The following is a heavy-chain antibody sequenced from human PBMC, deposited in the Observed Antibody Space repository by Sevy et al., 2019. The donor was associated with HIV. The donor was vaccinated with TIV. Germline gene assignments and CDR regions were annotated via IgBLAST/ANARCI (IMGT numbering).Heavy chain of an antibody. D-gene: IGHD3-10*01. CDR1: GYSFTSYW. J-gene: IGHJ3*02. CDR3: ARPSGYYGSGSYYNAAFDI. V-gene: IGHV5-51*01. CDR2: IYPGDSDT. Sequence: GEYLKISCKGSGYSFTSYWIGWVRQMPGKGLEWMGIIYPGDSDTRYSPSFQGQVTISADKSISTAYLQWSSLKASDTAMYYCARPSGYYGSGSYYNAAFDIWGQGTMVTVSS.